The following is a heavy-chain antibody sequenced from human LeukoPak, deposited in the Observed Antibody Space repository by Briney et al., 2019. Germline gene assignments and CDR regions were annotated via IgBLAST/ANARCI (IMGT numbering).Heavy chain of an antibody. V-gene: IGHV4-34*01. CDR3: AGRTTVTTIDY. CDR2: INHSGST. Sequence: PSETLSLTCAVYGGSFSGYYWSWIRQPPGKGLEWIGEINHSGSTNYNPSLKSRVTISVDTSKNQFSLKLSSVTAADTAVYYCAGRTTVTTIDYWGQGTLVTVFS. CDR1: GGSFSGYY. D-gene: IGHD4-17*01. J-gene: IGHJ4*02.